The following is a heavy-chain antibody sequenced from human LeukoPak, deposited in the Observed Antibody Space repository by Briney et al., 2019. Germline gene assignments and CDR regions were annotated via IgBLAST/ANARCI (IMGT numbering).Heavy chain of an antibody. CDR2: INPSGGST. D-gene: IGHD3-22*01. CDR1: GYTLTELS. CDR3: ARDHGKNWHYDSSGYYFFDY. V-gene: IGHV1-46*01. Sequence: ASVKVSCKVSGYTLTELSMHWVRQAPGQGLEWMGIINPSGGSTSYAQRFQGRVTMTRDTSTSTVYMELSSLRSEDTAVYYCARDHGKNWHYDSSGYYFFDYWGQGTLVTVSS. J-gene: IGHJ4*02.